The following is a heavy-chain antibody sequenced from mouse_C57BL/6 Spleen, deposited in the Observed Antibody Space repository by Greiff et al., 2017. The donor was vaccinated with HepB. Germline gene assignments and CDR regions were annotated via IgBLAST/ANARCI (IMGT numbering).Heavy chain of an antibody. D-gene: IGHD2-3*01. CDR1: GYTFTSYG. CDR2: IYPRSGNT. Sequence: VQLQESGAELARPGASVKLSCKASGYTFTSYGISWVKQRTGQGLEWIGEIYPRSGNTYYNEKFKGKATLTADKSSSTAYMELRSLTSEDSAVYFCARFDGWYFDVWGTGTTVTVSS. CDR3: ARFDGWYFDV. J-gene: IGHJ1*03. V-gene: IGHV1-81*01.